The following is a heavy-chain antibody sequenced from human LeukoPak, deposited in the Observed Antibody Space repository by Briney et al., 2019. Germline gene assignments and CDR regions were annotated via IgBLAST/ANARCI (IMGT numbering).Heavy chain of an antibody. CDR3: ATLGFSSGYYYYFDH. CDR2: IYYSGST. J-gene: IGHJ4*02. V-gene: IGHV4-30-4*01. Sequence: SETLSLTCTVSGGSISSGDYYWSWIRQPPGKGLEWIGYIYYSGSTYYNPFLKSRVTISVDTSKNQFSLKLSSVTAADTAVYYCATLGFSSGYYYYFDHWGQGTLVTVSS. CDR1: GGSISSGDYY. D-gene: IGHD3-22*01.